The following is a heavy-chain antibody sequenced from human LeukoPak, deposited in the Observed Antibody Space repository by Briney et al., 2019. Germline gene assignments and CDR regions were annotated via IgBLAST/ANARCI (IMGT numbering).Heavy chain of an antibody. CDR3: AKGSAAGYYYYYMDV. CDR2: INTNTGSP. CDR1: GYTFTSYA. V-gene: IGHV7-4-1*02. Sequence: ASVKVSCKASGYTFTSYAMNWVRQAPGQGLEWMGWINTNTGSPTYAQGFTGRFVFSLDTSVSTAYLQISSLKAEDTAVYYCAKGSAAGYYYYYMDVWGKGTTVTVSS. J-gene: IGHJ6*03. D-gene: IGHD6-13*01.